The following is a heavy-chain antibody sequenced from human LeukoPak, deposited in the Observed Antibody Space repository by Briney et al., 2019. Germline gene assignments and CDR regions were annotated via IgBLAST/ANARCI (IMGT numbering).Heavy chain of an antibody. CDR2: INRDGSNT. J-gene: IGHJ6*02. D-gene: IGHD1-26*01. CDR3: AREGMVAMGNHQYHYGMDV. Sequence: GGSQRLSCAASGFTFSNYWMHWVRQVTGKWLVCVSRINRDGSNTRNADSVEGRFTISRDNAKNPLYLKMNSLRAEDAAVYYCAREGMVAMGNHQYHYGMDVWGQGTTVTVSS. V-gene: IGHV3-74*01. CDR1: GFTFSNYW.